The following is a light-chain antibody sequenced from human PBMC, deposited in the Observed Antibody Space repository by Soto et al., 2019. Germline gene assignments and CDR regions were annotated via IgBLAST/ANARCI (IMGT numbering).Light chain of an antibody. Sequence: DIQMTQSPSSVAASLGDRVTITCRASQGISSWLAWYQQKPGKAPKLLIYAASRLQSVVPSSFSGSGCATDCPLTISRLQPEDFAPYCCQQTNSFQQTFGQGTKVEI. CDR1: QGISSW. CDR3: QQTNSFQQT. V-gene: IGKV1-12*01. CDR2: AAS. J-gene: IGKJ1*01.